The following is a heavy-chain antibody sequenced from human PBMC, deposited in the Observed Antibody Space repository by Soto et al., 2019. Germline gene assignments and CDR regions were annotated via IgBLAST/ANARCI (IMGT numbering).Heavy chain of an antibody. CDR2: IYYSGST. CDR1: GGSISSYY. D-gene: IGHD3-10*01. Sequence: QVQLQESGPGLVKPSENLSLTCTVSGGSISSYYWSWIRQPPGKGLEWIGYIYYSGSTNYNPSLKSRVTISVDTSKILFSLKLSSVTAADTAVYYCAREVARPDVLLWFGELNGRGGMDVWGQGTTVTVSS. J-gene: IGHJ6*02. CDR3: AREVARPDVLLWFGELNGRGGMDV. V-gene: IGHV4-59*01.